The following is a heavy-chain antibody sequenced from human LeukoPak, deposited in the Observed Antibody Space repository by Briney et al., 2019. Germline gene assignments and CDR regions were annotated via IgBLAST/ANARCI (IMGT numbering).Heavy chain of an antibody. V-gene: IGHV3-23*01. CDR3: AKWGHYDILTGYYVSYC. J-gene: IGHJ4*02. Sequence: GGSLTLSCTLSVFILRHYDVSWLREATGGGVEWFSPITGSGDTTYYVHSVKGRFTISRDNSKNTLYVEMNTLRAEDTAVYYCAKWGHYDILTGYYVSYCWGQGTLVTVSS. CDR2: ITGSGDTT. D-gene: IGHD3-9*01. CDR1: VFILRHYD.